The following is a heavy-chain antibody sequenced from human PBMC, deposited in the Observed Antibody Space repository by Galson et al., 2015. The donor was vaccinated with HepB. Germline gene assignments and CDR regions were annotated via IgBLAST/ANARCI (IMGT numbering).Heavy chain of an antibody. V-gene: IGHV1-46*03. Sequence: SVTVSCKASGYTFTSYYMHWVRQAPGQGLEWMGIINPSGGSTSYAQKFQGRVTMTRDTSTSTVYMELSSLRSEDTAVYYCARVRGVKVWPLDYWGQGTLVTVSS. D-gene: IGHD3-10*01. CDR1: GYTFTSYY. CDR3: ARVRGVKVWPLDY. J-gene: IGHJ4*02. CDR2: INPSGGST.